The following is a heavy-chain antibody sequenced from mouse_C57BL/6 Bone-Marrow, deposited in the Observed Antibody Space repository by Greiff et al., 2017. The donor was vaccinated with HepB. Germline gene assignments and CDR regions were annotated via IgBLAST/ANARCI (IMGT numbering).Heavy chain of an antibody. CDR2: INPGSGGT. Sequence: QVQLQQSGAELVRPGTSVKVSCKASGYAFTNYLIEWVKQRPGQGLEWSGVINPGSGGTNYNEKFKGKATLTADKSSSTAYMQLSSLTSEDSAVYFCARSHYPSWFAYWGQGTLVTVSA. V-gene: IGHV1-54*01. CDR3: ARSHYPSWFAY. J-gene: IGHJ3*01. D-gene: IGHD5-5*01. CDR1: GYAFTNYL.